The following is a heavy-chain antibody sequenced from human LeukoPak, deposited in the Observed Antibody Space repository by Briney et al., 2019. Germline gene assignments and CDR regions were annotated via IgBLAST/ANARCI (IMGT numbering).Heavy chain of an antibody. CDR1: GGTFSTYA. Sequence: ASVKVSCKASGGTFSTYAISWVRQAPGHGLEWMGWINPDSGGTNYAQKFQGRVTMTRDTSISTAYMEVSRLRSDDTAVYYCVPSNDWTYYFDYWGQGTLVTVSS. J-gene: IGHJ4*02. D-gene: IGHD3-9*01. CDR3: VPSNDWTYYFDY. CDR2: INPDSGGT. V-gene: IGHV1-2*02.